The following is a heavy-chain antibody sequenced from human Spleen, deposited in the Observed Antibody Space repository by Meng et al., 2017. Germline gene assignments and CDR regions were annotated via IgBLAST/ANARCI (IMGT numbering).Heavy chain of an antibody. Sequence: QDKAGQSGAEVKRYGAAVKVSCKASGYTFTNYGRHWVRQASGQGVEWMGWIQAGNGNTKYAQKFQGRVTITRDTSASTAYMELSSLRSEDTAVYYCARLALAGTRPFDYWGQGTLVTVSS. CDR1: GYTFTNYG. V-gene: IGHV1-3*01. CDR3: ARLALAGTRPFDY. CDR2: IQAGNGNT. J-gene: IGHJ4*02. D-gene: IGHD6-19*01.